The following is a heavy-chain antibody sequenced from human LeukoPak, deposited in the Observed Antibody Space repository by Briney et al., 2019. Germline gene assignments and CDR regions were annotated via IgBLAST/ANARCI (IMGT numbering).Heavy chain of an antibody. Sequence: GGSLRLSYAASGFTISSYWMQWVRQAPGKGLVWVLRLNSDGSTTTYADSMKGRFTISRDNAKNTLYLQMNSLRAEDTAVYYCARAKGGPGSTWAFDIWGQGTMVTVSS. V-gene: IGHV3-74*01. CDR1: GFTISSYW. CDR3: ARAKGGPGSTWAFDI. J-gene: IGHJ3*02. D-gene: IGHD6-13*01. CDR2: LNSDGSTT.